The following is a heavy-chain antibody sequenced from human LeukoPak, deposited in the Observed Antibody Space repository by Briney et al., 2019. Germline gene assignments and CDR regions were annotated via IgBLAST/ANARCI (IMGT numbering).Heavy chain of an antibody. CDR1: GFNFSSYA. CDR2: ISYEGSNK. D-gene: IGHD2-21*02. J-gene: IGHJ4*02. Sequence: PGGSLRLSCAASGFNFSSYAMLWVGQAPGKGLEWVAVISYEGSNKYYADSVKGRFTISRDNSKNTLYLQMNSLRAEGTAVYYCATPAVPHIVVVTAIRYWGQGTLVTVSS. V-gene: IGHV3-30*04. CDR3: ATPAVPHIVVVTAIRY.